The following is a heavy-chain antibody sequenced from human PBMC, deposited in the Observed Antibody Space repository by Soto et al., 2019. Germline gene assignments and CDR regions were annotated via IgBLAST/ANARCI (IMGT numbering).Heavy chain of an antibody. D-gene: IGHD3-22*01. CDR2: IGIGSSTK. Sequence: GGSLRLSCAASGFTFRNYGMNWVRQAPGKGLEWVSYIGIGSSTKYYADSVKGRFTISRDNAKNSLYLQMNGLRAEDTAVYYCARDQLYYNDISGRPLNAFDVWGQGTMVTVSS. CDR3: ARDQLYYNDISGRPLNAFDV. J-gene: IGHJ3*01. V-gene: IGHV3-48*01. CDR1: GFTFRNYG.